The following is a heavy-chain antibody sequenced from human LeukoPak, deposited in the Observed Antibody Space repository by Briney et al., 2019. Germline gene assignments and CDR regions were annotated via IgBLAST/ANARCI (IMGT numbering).Heavy chain of an antibody. CDR2: IYHNSGTT. CDR3: AQKAPYSPGYSQH. Sequence: PETLSLTCTVSGGSITSYYWTWIRQPPGKGLEWIGYIYHNSGTTNYNPSLKSRVSISVDTSKNQFSLKLSSVTAADTAVYYCAQKAPYSPGYSQHWGQGTLVTVSS. V-gene: IGHV4-59*01. D-gene: IGHD2-15*01. J-gene: IGHJ1*01. CDR1: GGSITSYY.